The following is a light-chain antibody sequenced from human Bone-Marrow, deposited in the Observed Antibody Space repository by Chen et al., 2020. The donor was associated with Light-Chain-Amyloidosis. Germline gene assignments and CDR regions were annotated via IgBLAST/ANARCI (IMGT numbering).Light chain of an antibody. J-gene: IGLJ2*01. V-gene: IGLV3-25*03. CDR3: QSADSSGTYEVI. CDR1: DLPTKY. Sequence: SYELTQSPPASVSPGQTARITCSGDDLPTKYAYWYQQKPGQAPVLVIHRDTERPSGISERFSGASSGTTATLTISGVQAEDEADYHCQSADSSGTYEVIFGGGTKLTVL. CDR2: RDT.